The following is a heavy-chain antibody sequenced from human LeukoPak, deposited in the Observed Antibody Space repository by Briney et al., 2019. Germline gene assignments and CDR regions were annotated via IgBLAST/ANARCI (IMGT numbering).Heavy chain of an antibody. J-gene: IGHJ4*02. CDR2: INPNSGGT. D-gene: IGHD4-11*01. V-gene: IGHV1-2*02. CDR3: ARLFYSNYGY. CDR1: GDTFTGYY. Sequence: ASVKVSCKASGDTFTGYYSDGVRQAPGQGVEWMGWINPNSGGTNYAQKLQGRVTMTRDTSISTAYMELSRLRSDDTAVYYCARLFYSNYGYWGQGTLVSVSS.